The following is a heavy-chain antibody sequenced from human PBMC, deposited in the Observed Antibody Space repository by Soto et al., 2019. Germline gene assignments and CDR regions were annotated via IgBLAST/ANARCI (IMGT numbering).Heavy chain of an antibody. CDR2: ISYDGSHK. J-gene: IGHJ6*02. V-gene: IGHV3-30*18. CDR1: GFTFSSYG. D-gene: IGHD1-26*01. Sequence: QVQLVESGGGVVQPGRSLRLYCAASGFTFSSYGMHWVRQAPGKGLEWVALISYDGSHKYYADSVKGRFTTSRDNSENTLYLQMNRLRAEDTAVYYCAKDRAGYSRGMDVWGQGTTVTVSS. CDR3: AKDRAGYSRGMDV.